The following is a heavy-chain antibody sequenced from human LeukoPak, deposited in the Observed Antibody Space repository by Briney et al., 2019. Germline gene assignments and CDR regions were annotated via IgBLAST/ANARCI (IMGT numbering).Heavy chain of an antibody. J-gene: IGHJ5*02. CDR1: GYTFTGHY. CDR2: INPENGIT. CDR3: GRHPREARNWFDP. Sequence: ASVKVSCKASGYTFTGHYIHWVRQAPGQGLEWMGWINPENGITNSAEKFQGRVTMTRDTSIRIAYMELRRLRSDDTAVYYCGRHPREARNWFDPWGQGTLVTVSS. V-gene: IGHV1-2*02.